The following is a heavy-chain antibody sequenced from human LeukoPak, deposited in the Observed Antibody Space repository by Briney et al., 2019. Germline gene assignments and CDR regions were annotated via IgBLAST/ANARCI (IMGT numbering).Heavy chain of an antibody. D-gene: IGHD4-17*01. Sequence: SETLSLTCTLSGGSISGYFWNWIRQPPGKGLEWIGYMDYKRTTDYNPSLKSRSTISIDTSKNQFSLKLNAVTAAHTAVYYCASRGGNGDLDSWGQGTLVTVSS. V-gene: IGHV4-59*08. CDR2: MDYKRTT. CDR3: ASRGGNGDLDS. J-gene: IGHJ4*02. CDR1: GGSISGYF.